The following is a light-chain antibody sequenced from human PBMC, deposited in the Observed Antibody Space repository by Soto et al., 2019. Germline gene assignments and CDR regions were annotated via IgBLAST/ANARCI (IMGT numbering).Light chain of an antibody. CDR3: QQSDNLPDFT. Sequence: DIQVTQSPPSLSASVGDRLTVTCQASQDSNTFLNWFQQRPGEAPKLLIYATSNLEPGVPSRFSVRQSGTDFILSISSLQPEDVGTYYCQQSDNLPDFTFGPGTKVNI. J-gene: IGKJ3*01. CDR1: QDSNTF. V-gene: IGKV1-33*01. CDR2: ATS.